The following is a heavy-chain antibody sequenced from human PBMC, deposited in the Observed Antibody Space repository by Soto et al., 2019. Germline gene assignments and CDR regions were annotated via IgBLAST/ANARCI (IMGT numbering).Heavy chain of an antibody. J-gene: IGHJ4*02. V-gene: IGHV3-9*01. Sequence: SLISSCAASGFTFDEYALHCFRQAPGKVLEWVSGINWNSDNIGYADSVKRRFTVSRDNAKGSLLLQMSSLRAEDTAVYFCAMSNSNDLYYHFESWGQGTL. CDR2: INWNSDNI. CDR3: AMSNSNDLYYHFES. D-gene: IGHD3-22*01. CDR1: GFTFDEYA.